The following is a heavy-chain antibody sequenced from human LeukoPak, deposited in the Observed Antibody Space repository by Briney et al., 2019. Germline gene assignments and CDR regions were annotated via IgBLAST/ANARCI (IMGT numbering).Heavy chain of an antibody. J-gene: IGHJ6*04. Sequence: SETLSLTCAVYGGSFSGYYWSWIRQPPGKGLEWIGEINHSGSTNYNPSLKSRVTISVDTSKNQFSLKLSSVTAADTAVYYCARGRGMITFGGVLGMDVWGKGTTVTVSS. CDR2: INHSGST. D-gene: IGHD3-16*01. V-gene: IGHV4-34*01. CDR1: GGSFSGYY. CDR3: ARGRGMITFGGVLGMDV.